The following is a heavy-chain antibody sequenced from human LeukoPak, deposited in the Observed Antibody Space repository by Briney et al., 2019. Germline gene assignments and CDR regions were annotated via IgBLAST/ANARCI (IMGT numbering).Heavy chain of an antibody. CDR3: ARHRIVVVPAAKGYYYYGLDV. CDR2: ISGSGGRT. CDR1: GFTFSSYA. V-gene: IGHV3-23*01. Sequence: GGSLRLSCAASGFTFSSYAMSWVRQAPGKGLEWGSTISGSGGRTYYADSVKGRFTISRDNSKNTMSLQMNILRAEDTAVYYCARHRIVVVPAAKGYYYYGLDVWGQGTTVTVSS. J-gene: IGHJ6*02. D-gene: IGHD2-2*01.